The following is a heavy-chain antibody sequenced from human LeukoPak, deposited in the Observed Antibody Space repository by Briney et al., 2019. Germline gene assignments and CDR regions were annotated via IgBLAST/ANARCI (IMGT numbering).Heavy chain of an antibody. CDR3: ARLPGIVVAATEVGAFDI. V-gene: IGHV5-51*01. J-gene: IGHJ3*02. D-gene: IGHD6-19*01. Sequence: GESLKISCKGSGYSFTIYWIGWVRQMPGKGLEWMGIIYPGDSDTRYSPSFQGQVTISADKSINTAYLQWSSLRASDTAMYYCARLPGIVVAATEVGAFDIWGQGTVVTVSS. CDR1: GYSFTIYW. CDR2: IYPGDSDT.